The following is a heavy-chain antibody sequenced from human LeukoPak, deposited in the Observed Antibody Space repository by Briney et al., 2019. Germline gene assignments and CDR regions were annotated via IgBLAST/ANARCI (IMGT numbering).Heavy chain of an antibody. Sequence: GGSLRLSCAASGFIFDEYAMHWVRQAPGKGLEWVSLISGDGGTTYHVDSVKGRFTISRDNIKNSLYLQMNSLRSEDTALYYCAKDLTIVGSAWFDPWGQGTLVTVSS. D-gene: IGHD4-11*01. CDR2: ISGDGGTT. CDR1: GFIFDEYA. V-gene: IGHV3-43*02. CDR3: AKDLTIVGSAWFDP. J-gene: IGHJ5*02.